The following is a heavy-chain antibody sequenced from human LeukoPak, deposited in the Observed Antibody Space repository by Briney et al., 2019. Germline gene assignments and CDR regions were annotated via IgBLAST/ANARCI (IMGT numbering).Heavy chain of an antibody. CDR3: AREGGDYQYPELDY. V-gene: IGHV3-74*01. CDR2: INSDGSST. CDR1: GFTFSSYW. J-gene: IGHJ4*02. Sequence: PGGSLRLSCAASGFTFSSYWMHWVRQAPGKGLVWVSRINSDGSSTSYADSVKGRFTISRDNAKNTLYLQMNSLRAEDTAVYYCAREGGDYQYPELDYWGQGTLVTVSS. D-gene: IGHD4-17*01.